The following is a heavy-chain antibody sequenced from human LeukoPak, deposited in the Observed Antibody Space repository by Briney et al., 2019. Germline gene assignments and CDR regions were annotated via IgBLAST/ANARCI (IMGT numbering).Heavy chain of an antibody. CDR2: IYYSGST. CDR3: ARAESGYYGYYYYYMDV. J-gene: IGHJ6*03. V-gene: IGHV4-59*11. Sequence: SETLSLTCTVSGVSISSHYWSWIRQPPGKGLEGVGYIYYSGSTNYNPSLKSRVTISVDTSKNQFSLKLSSVTAADTAVYYCARAESGYYGYYYYYMDVWGKGTTVTVSS. CDR1: GVSISSHY. D-gene: IGHD3-3*01.